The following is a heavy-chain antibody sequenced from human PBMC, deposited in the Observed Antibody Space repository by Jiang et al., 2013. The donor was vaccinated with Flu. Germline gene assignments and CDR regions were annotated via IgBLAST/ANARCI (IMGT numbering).Heavy chain of an antibody. CDR2: IYNSGST. V-gene: IGHV4-59*01. Sequence: GPGLVKPSETLSLTCTVSGDSISGYYWSWIRQPPGKGLEWIGYIYNSGSTNYNPSLRGRVTISVDTSKNQFSLKLNSVTAADTAVYYCARERMLRGVTQYYFDYWGQGTLVTVS. CDR3: ARERMLRGVTQYYFDY. D-gene: IGHD3-10*01. J-gene: IGHJ4*02. CDR1: GDSISGYY.